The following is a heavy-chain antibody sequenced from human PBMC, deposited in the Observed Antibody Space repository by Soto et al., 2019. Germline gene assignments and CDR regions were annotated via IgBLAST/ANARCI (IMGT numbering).Heavy chain of an antibody. V-gene: IGHV3-7*01. D-gene: IGHD3-3*01. Sequence: PGGALRLSGAASGFTFTTFWITWVRQAPGNRLEWVADMNADGSARGYVDSVKGRFTISRDNAKNSLYLQMNSLRVEDTAVYYCVSDTRFGAFDVWGPGKIVTGSS. J-gene: IGHJ3*01. CDR2: MNADGSAR. CDR1: GFTFTTFW. CDR3: VSDTRFGAFDV.